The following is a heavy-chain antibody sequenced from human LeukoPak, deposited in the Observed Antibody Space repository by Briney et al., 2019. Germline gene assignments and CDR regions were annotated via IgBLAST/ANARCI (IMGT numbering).Heavy chain of an antibody. V-gene: IGHV4-59*08. J-gene: IGHJ3*02. CDR1: GGSISSYY. D-gene: IGHD3-22*01. Sequence: SEILSLTCTVSGGSISSYYWSWIRQPPGKGLEWIGYIYYSGSTNYNPSLKSRVTISVDTSKNRFSLKLSSVTAADTAVYYCARCPGYYYDSSGCPTDAFDIWGQGTMVTVSS. CDR2: IYYSGST. CDR3: ARCPGYYYDSSGCPTDAFDI.